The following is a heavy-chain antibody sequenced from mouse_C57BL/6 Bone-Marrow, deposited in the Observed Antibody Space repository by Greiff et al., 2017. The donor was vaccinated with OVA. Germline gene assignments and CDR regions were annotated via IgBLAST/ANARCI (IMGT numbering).Heavy chain of an antibody. J-gene: IGHJ3*01. V-gene: IGHV1-81*01. D-gene: IGHD2-4*01. CDR2: IYPRSGNT. CDR1: GYTFTSYG. Sequence: QVHVKQSGAELARPGASVKLSCKASGYTFTSYGISWVKQRTGQGLEWIGEIYPRSGNTYYNEKFKGKTTLTADKSSSTAYMELRSLTSEDSAVYFCAGAAYDYDDRAYWGQGTLVTVSA. CDR3: AGAAYDYDDRAY.